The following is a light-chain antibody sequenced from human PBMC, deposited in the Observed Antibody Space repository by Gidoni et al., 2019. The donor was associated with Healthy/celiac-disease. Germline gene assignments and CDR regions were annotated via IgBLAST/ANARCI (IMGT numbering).Light chain of an antibody. CDR1: QSISSW. V-gene: IGKV1-5*03. J-gene: IGKJ1*01. CDR3: QHPGT. CDR2: KAS. Sequence: IKMTQSPSTLSASVGDRVTITCRASQSISSWLAWYQQKPGKAPKLLIYKASSLESGVPSRFSGSGSGTEFTLTISSLQPDDFATYYCQHPGTFGQGTKVEIK.